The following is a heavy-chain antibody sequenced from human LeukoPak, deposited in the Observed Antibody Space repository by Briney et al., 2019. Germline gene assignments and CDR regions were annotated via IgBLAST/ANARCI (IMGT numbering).Heavy chain of an antibody. CDR2: IYYSGST. J-gene: IGHJ4*02. Sequence: KSSETLSLTCTVSGGSISSYYWSWIRQPPGKGLEWIWYIYYSGSTNYNPSLRSRVTMSVDTSKNQFSLKLSSVTAADTAVYYCARARRVQLWSFDYWGQGTLVTVSS. V-gene: IGHV4-59*01. CDR3: ARARRVQLWSFDY. D-gene: IGHD5-18*01. CDR1: GGSISSYY.